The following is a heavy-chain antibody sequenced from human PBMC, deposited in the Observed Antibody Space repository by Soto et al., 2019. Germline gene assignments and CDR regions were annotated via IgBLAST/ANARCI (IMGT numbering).Heavy chain of an antibody. Sequence: QLQLQESGPGLVKPSETLSLTCTVSGVSISSSSYYWGWIRQPPGKGLEWIGSIYYSGSTYYNPSLKSRVTTSVDTSKNHFPLKLSSVTADDTAVYYCACYGDYPYYFDYWGQGTLVTLSS. CDR2: IYYSGST. V-gene: IGHV4-39*02. D-gene: IGHD4-17*01. CDR1: GVSISSSSYY. CDR3: ACYGDYPYYFDY. J-gene: IGHJ4*02.